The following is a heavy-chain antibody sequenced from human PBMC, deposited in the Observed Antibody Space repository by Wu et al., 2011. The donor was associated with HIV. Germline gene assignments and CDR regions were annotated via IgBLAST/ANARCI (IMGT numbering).Heavy chain of an antibody. CDR1: GYTFSGYY. D-gene: IGHD2-8*02. J-gene: IGHJ1*01. CDR2: IDPNSGAT. V-gene: IGHV1-2*02. CDR3: AREWRYCTGGSPCPSEYLQH. Sequence: QVQLVQSGAEVKKPGASVKVSCKASGYTFSGYYLHWVRQAPGQGLEWVGWIDPNSGATNYAQKFQGRVTMTRDTSITTAYMDLSRLRSDDTAVYYCAREWRYCTGGSPCPSEYLQHWGQGTLV.